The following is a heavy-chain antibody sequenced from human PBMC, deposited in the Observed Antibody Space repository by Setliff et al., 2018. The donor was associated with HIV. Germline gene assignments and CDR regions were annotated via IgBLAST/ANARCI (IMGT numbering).Heavy chain of an antibody. D-gene: IGHD3-22*01. Sequence: TSETLSLTCTVSGGSISSYYWNWIRQPPGKGLEWIGSIYYSGSTNYNPSLKSRVTISVDTSKNQFSLKLSSVTAADTAVYYCAREGNYYDSSGYHALRQYNWFDPWGQGTLVTVSS. CDR3: AREGNYYDSSGYHALRQYNWFDP. CDR2: IYYSGST. V-gene: IGHV4-59*01. J-gene: IGHJ5*02. CDR1: GGSISSYY.